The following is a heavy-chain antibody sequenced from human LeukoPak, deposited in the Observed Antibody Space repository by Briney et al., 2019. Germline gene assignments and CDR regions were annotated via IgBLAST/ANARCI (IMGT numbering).Heavy chain of an antibody. CDR2: INPSGGST. CDR3: ARDSSSWGGPYYFDY. CDR1: GYTLTELS. J-gene: IGHJ4*02. D-gene: IGHD6-13*01. Sequence: ASVKVSCKVSGYTLTELSMHWVRQAPGQGLEWMGIINPSGGSTSYAQKFQGRVTMTRDTSTSTVYMELSSLRSEDTAVYYCARDSSSWGGPYYFDYWGQGTLVTVSS. V-gene: IGHV1-46*01.